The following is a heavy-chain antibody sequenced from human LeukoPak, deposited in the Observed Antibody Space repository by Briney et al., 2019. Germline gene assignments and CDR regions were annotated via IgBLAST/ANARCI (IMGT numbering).Heavy chain of an antibody. Sequence: SQTLSLTCTVSGGSMTSGSYYWNWIRQPPGKGLEWIGYIYYSGSTNYNPSLKSRVTISVDTSKNQFSLKLSSVTAADTAVYYCARGRGLRNWFDPWGQGTLVTVSS. CDR3: ARGRGLRNWFDP. V-gene: IGHV4-61*01. CDR1: GGSMTSGSYY. CDR2: IYYSGST. D-gene: IGHD4-17*01. J-gene: IGHJ5*02.